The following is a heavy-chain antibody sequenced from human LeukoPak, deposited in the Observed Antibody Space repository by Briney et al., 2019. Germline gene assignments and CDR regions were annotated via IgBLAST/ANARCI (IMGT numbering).Heavy chain of an antibody. CDR3: ARSGGSGWDEGFDY. V-gene: IGHV5-51*01. D-gene: IGHD6-19*01. CDR2: IYLGDSDT. J-gene: IGHJ4*02. Sequence: GESLKISCKGSGYIFSSYWIAWVRQMPGKGLEGMGIIYLGDSDTRYSPSFQGQVTISADKSISTAYLQWSSLKSSDTATYYCARSGGSGWDEGFDYWGQGTLVTVSS. CDR1: GYIFSSYW.